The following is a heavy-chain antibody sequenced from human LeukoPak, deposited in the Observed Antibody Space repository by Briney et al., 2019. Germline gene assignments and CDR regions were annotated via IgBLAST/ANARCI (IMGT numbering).Heavy chain of an antibody. V-gene: IGHV4-34*01. CDR2: INHSGST. CDR3: ARRGRVVPAALDY. J-gene: IGHJ4*02. D-gene: IGHD2-2*01. CDR1: GGSFSGYY. Sequence: SETLSLTCAVYGGSFSGYYWSWIRQPPGKGLEWIGEINHSGSTNYNPSLKSRVTISVDTSKNQFSLKLSSVTAADTAVYYCARRGRVVPAALDYWGQGTLVTVSS.